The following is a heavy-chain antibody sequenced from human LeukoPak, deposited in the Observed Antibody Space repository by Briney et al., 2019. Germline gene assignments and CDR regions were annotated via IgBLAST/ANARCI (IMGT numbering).Heavy chain of an antibody. CDR2: ISSSSSTI. J-gene: IGHJ6*02. CDR3: ARVDGRYYYYYGMDV. Sequence: GGSLRLSCAASGFTFSSYSMNWVCQAPGKGLEWVSYISSSSSTIYYADSVKGRFTISRDNAKNSLYLQMNSLRAEDTAVYYCARVDGRYYYYYGMDVWGQGTTVTVSS. CDR1: GFTFSSYS. D-gene: IGHD1-26*01. V-gene: IGHV3-48*04.